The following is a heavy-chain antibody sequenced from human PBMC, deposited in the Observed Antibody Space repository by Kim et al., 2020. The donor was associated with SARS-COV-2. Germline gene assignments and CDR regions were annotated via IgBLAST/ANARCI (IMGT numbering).Heavy chain of an antibody. J-gene: IGHJ3*02. CDR3: ARNRRFDAFDI. CDR1: GFTFSSYA. Sequence: GGSLRLSCAASGFTFSSYAMHWVRQAPGKGLEWVAVISYDGSNKYYADSVKGRFTISRDNSMNTLYLQMNSLRTEDTAVYYCARNRRFDAFDIWGQGT. V-gene: IGHV3-30*04. CDR2: ISYDGSNK.